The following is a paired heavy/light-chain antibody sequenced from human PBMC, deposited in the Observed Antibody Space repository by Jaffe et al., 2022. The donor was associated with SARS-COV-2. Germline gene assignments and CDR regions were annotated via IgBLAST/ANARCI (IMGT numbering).Light chain of an antibody. Sequence: EIVLTQSPGTLSLSPGEGATLSCWASQSVSSSDLAWYQQKPGQAPRLLIYGASGRAAGTPDRFSGSGSGTEFTLTISRLEPEDFAVYYCHHYGSSPFTFGGGTKVEIK. CDR1: QSVSSSD. CDR2: GAS. CDR3: HHYGSSPFT. V-gene: IGKV3-20*01. J-gene: IGKJ4*01.
Heavy chain of an antibody. CDR1: GDSISSSPYY. CDR2: IFYSGST. Sequence: QLQLQESGPRQVRPSETLSLTCSVSGDSISSSPYYWGWVRQSPGKGLEWIGSIFYSGSTSYNPSLKSRVSMSVDTSKNQFSLKLTSVTAADTAVYYCARGLVGLDYWGQGTLVSVSS. J-gene: IGHJ4*02. D-gene: IGHD2-15*01. CDR3: ARGLVGLDY. V-gene: IGHV4-39*01.